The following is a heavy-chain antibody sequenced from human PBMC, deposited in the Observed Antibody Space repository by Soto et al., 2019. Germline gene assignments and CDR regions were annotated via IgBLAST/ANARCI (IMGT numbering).Heavy chain of an antibody. CDR3: VRDDFGTCALDY. D-gene: IGHD2-8*02. V-gene: IGHV3-74*01. CDR2: TDSDGSFT. Sequence: PVGSLRLSCVASGFTFSSYWMHWVRRTPGQGLVWVSHTDSDGSFTTYADSVKGRFTISRDNAKSTLFLQMNSLRAEDTAVYYCVRDDFGTCALDYWGQGTLVTVSS. CDR1: GFTFSSYW. J-gene: IGHJ4*02.